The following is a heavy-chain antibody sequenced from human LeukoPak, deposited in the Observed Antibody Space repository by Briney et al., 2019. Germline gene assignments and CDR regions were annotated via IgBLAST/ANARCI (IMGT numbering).Heavy chain of an antibody. V-gene: IGHV3-23*01. Sequence: GGSLRLSCAASGFTFSSYAMSWVRQAPGKGLEWVSAISGSGGSTYYADSVKGRFTISRDNSKNTLYLQMNSLKAEDTAVYSCATGDCSGGSCHAFDSWGQGTMVTVSS. D-gene: IGHD2-15*01. CDR3: ATGDCSGGSCHAFDS. CDR1: GFTFSSYA. J-gene: IGHJ3*02. CDR2: ISGSGGST.